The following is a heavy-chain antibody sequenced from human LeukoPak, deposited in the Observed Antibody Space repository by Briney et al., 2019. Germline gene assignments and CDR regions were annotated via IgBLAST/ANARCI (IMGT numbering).Heavy chain of an antibody. V-gene: IGHV4-59*08. CDR1: GGSLSNFY. CDR2: IYETGST. D-gene: IGHD3-16*01. CDR3: VRHRRSYADAFDI. J-gene: IGHJ3*02. Sequence: PSETLSLTCTVSGGSLSNFYWSWIRQPPGKRLEWIGYIYETGSTKYNPSLKSRVTMSVGTSKNQFSLKMYSVTAADTAIYYCVRHRRSYADAFDIWGQGTVVSVSS.